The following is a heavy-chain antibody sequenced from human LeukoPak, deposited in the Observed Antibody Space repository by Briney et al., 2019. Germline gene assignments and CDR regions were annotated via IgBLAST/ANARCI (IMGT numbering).Heavy chain of an antibody. CDR1: GFTFTSFA. D-gene: IGHD3-22*01. CDR2: ISGTGGTT. J-gene: IGHJ4*02. CDR3: AKDYDSSGSYVHYFDH. Sequence: GGSLRLSCSASGFTFTSFAISWVRQAPGKGLEWVSAISGTGGTTYYADSVKGRFTISRDNSKNSLYLQMNSLRVDDTAAYYCAKDYDSSGSYVHYFDHWGQGTLVTVSS. V-gene: IGHV3-23*01.